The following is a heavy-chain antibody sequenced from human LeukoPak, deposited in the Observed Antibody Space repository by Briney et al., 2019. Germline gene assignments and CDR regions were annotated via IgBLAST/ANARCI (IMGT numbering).Heavy chain of an antibody. Sequence: GGSPRLSCATSGFTFSSYAMSWVRQAPGKGLEWVSAISGSGSTTYYADSVKGRFTISRDNSKNTLYLQMSSLRAEDTAVYYCVAMIRGYWGQGTLVSVSS. CDR2: ISGSGSTT. CDR1: GFTFSSYA. D-gene: IGHD3-10*01. J-gene: IGHJ4*02. CDR3: VAMIRGY. V-gene: IGHV3-23*01.